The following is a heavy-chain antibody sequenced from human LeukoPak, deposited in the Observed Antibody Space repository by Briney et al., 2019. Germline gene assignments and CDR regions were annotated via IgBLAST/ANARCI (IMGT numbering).Heavy chain of an antibody. CDR2: VYHNGTP. J-gene: IGHJ6*02. Sequence: PSETLSLTCAVSVGTISSGSWWWLVRQSPGKGLEWIGEVYHNGTPNYNPSLKSRVTISADTFKNRFSLKLTSETAADTAVYYCATAPIRPSEAGEQYKCVMDVWGQGTTVIVSS. CDR1: VGTISSGSW. D-gene: IGHD1-1*01. V-gene: IGHV4/OR15-8*01. CDR3: ATAPIRPSEAGEQYKCVMDV.